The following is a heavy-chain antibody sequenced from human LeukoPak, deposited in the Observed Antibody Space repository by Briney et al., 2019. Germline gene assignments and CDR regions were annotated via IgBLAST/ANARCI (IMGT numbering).Heavy chain of an antibody. J-gene: IGHJ4*02. V-gene: IGHV4-59*12. CDR2: IYYSGST. CDR1: GGSISSYY. Sequence: SETLSLTCTVSGGSISSYYWSWIRQPPGKGLEWIGYIYYSGSTNYNPSLKSRVTISVDTSKNQFSLKLSSVTAADTAVYYCARVGVYYDSSGYYPHHFDYWGQGTLVTVSS. CDR3: ARVGVYYDSSGYYPHHFDY. D-gene: IGHD3-22*01.